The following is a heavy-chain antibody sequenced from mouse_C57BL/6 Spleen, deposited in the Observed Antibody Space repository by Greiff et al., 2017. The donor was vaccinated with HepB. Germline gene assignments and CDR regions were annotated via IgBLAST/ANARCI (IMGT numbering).Heavy chain of an antibody. CDR1: GYTFTSYW. J-gene: IGHJ3*01. Sequence: QVQLQQPGAELVKPGASVKLSCKASGYTFTSYWMHWVKQRPGQGLEWIGMIHPNSGSTNYNEKFKSKATLTVDKSSSTAYMQLSSLTSEDSAVYYCASVYSNYLAYWGQGTLVTVSA. V-gene: IGHV1-64*01. D-gene: IGHD2-5*01. CDR2: IHPNSGST. CDR3: ASVYSNYLAY.